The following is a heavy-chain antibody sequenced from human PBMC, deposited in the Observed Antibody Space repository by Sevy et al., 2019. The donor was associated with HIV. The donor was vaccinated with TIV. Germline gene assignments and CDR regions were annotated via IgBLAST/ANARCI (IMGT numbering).Heavy chain of an antibody. J-gene: IGHJ4*02. CDR3: ARYGGYYSTNY. Sequence: GGSLRLSCAASGFTFSTYWMTWVRQAPGKGLEWVANIKEDGSEKYYVDSVKGRFTISRDNAKNSLYLQMNSLRAEDTAVYYCARYGGYYSTNYWGQGTLVTVSS. V-gene: IGHV3-7*01. D-gene: IGHD2-21*01. CDR1: GFTFSTYW. CDR2: IKEDGSEK.